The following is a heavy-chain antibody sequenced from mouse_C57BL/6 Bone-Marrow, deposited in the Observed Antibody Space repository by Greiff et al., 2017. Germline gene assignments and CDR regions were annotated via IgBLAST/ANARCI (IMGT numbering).Heavy chain of an antibody. CDR3: ASHYYGSSSWFAY. V-gene: IGHV5-12*01. D-gene: IGHD1-1*01. CDR2: ISNGGGST. CDR1: GFTFSDYY. J-gene: IGHJ3*01. Sequence: VQVVESGGGLVQPGGSLKLSCAASGFTFSDYYMYWVRQTPEKRLEWVAYISNGGGSTYYPDTVKGRFTISRDNAKNTLYLQMSRLKSEDTAMYYCASHYYGSSSWFAYWGQGTLVTVSA.